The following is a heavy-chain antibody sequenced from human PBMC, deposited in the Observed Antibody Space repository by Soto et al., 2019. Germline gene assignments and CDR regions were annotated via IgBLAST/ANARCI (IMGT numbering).Heavy chain of an antibody. CDR1: GFTFSSYW. CDR2: ISTDASST. J-gene: IGHJ1*01. Sequence: EVQLVESGGGLVQPGGSLRLSCAASGFTFSSYWMHWVRQAPGKGLVWVSSISTDASSTSYADPVKGRFTISRDNANNTLYLQMNRVRAQDTAVYYCARLPNKSPQNWGQGTLVIVSP. CDR3: ARLPNKSPQN. V-gene: IGHV3-74*01.